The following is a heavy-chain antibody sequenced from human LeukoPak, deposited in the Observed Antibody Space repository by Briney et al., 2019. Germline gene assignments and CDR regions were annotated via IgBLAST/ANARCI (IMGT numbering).Heavy chain of an antibody. D-gene: IGHD4-17*01. J-gene: IGHJ3*02. CDR2: INPNSGGT. CDR1: GYTFTGYY. Sequence: GASVKVSCKASGYTFTGYYMHWVRQAPGQGLEWMGWINPNSGGTNYAPKFQGRVTMTRDTSISTAYMELSRLRSDDTAVYYCARARTTVTPLDIWGQGTMVTVSS. V-gene: IGHV1-2*02. CDR3: ARARTTVTPLDI.